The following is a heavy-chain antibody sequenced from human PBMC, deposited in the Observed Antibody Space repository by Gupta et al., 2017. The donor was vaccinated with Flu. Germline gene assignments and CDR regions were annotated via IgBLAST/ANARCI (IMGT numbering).Heavy chain of an antibody. J-gene: IGHJ4*02. V-gene: IGHV4-61*02. CDR1: GGSISSGSYY. CDR2: IYTSGIT. D-gene: IGHD5-12*01. Sequence: QVQLQESGPGLVKPSQSLSLTCTVSGGSISSGSYYWNWIRQPAGGGLEWIGRIYTSGITNYNPSLKSRVTISMDTSKKQLSLKLSSVTAADTAVYYCAGCHRRGGGYSDYDIGSFDYWGQGTLVTVSS. CDR3: AGCHRRGGGYSDYDIGSFDY.